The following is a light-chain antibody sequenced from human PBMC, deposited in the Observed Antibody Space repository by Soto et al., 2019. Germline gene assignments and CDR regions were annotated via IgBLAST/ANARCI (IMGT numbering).Light chain of an antibody. CDR1: SSDVGGYNY. CDR3: CSYAGRSVV. V-gene: IGLV2-11*01. Sequence: QSALTQPRSVSGSPGQSVTISCTGTSSDVGGYNYVSWYQQHPGKAPKPMIYDVSKRPSGVPDRFSGSKSGNTASLTISGLQAEDEADYYCCSYAGRSVVFGAGTKLTVL. J-gene: IGLJ2*01. CDR2: DVS.